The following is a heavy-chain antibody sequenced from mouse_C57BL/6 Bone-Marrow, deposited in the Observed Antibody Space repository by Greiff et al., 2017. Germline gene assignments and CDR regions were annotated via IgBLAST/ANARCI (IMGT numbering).Heavy chain of an antibody. CDR2: INPNNGGT. CDR3: ARLYYGSSHNWYFDV. D-gene: IGHD1-1*01. Sequence: EVKLEESGPELVKPGASVKIPCKASGYTFTDYNMDWVKQSHGKSLEWIGDINPNNGGTIYNQKFKGKATLTVDKSSSTAYMELRSLTSEDTAVYYGARLYYGSSHNWYFDVWGTGTTLTVSS. J-gene: IGHJ1*03. V-gene: IGHV1-18*01. CDR1: GYTFTDYN.